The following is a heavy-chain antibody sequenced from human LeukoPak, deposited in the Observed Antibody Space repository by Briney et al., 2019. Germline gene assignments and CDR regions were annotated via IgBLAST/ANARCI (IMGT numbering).Heavy chain of an antibody. CDR1: GYTLTELS. V-gene: IGHV1-24*01. Sequence: ASVKVSCKVSGYTLTELSMHWVRQAPGKGLEWMGGFDPEDGETIYAQKFQGRVTMTEDTSTDTAYMELSRLRSDDTAVYYCARVIDLGYCSSTSCPFDYWGQGTLVTVSS. CDR2: FDPEDGET. D-gene: IGHD2-2*01. CDR3: ARVIDLGYCSSTSCPFDY. J-gene: IGHJ4*02.